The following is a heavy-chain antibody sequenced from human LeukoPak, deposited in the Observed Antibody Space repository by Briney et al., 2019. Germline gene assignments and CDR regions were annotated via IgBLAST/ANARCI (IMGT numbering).Heavy chain of an antibody. CDR3: ARALKPHYDILTGYYLSPTLFDY. V-gene: IGHV4-30-4*01. CDR1: GGSISSGDYY. J-gene: IGHJ4*02. D-gene: IGHD3-9*01. Sequence: SQTLSLTCTVSGGSISSGDYYWSWIRQPPGKGLEWIGYIYYSGSTYYNPSLKSRVTISVDTSKNQFSLKLSSVTAADTAVYYCARALKPHYDILTGYYLSPTLFDYWGQGTLVTVSS. CDR2: IYYSGST.